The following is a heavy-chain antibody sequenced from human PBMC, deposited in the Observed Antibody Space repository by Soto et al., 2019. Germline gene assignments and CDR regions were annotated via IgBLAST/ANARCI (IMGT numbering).Heavy chain of an antibody. CDR2: INHSGST. Sequence: SETLSLTCAVYGGSFSGYYWSWIRQPPGKGLEWIGEINHSGSTNYNPSLKSQVTISVDTSKNQFSLKLSSVTAADTAVYYCAREASERYCSGGSCQYCFDYWGQGTLVTVSS. D-gene: IGHD2-15*01. V-gene: IGHV4-34*01. CDR3: AREASERYCSGGSCQYCFDY. J-gene: IGHJ4*02. CDR1: GGSFSGYY.